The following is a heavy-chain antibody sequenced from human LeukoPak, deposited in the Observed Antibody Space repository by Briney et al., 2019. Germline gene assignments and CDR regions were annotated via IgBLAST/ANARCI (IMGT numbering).Heavy chain of an antibody. CDR2: IPHGGNT. Sequence: SETLSLTCIVSGGSISTSNRYWGWIRQPPGKGLEWIGTIPHGGNTYYNPSVKSRVTIFVDTPRNHFSLRLSSVTASDTAVYYCARIYSITTSCFDHWGQGMQVTVSS. CDR3: ARIYSITTSCFDH. J-gene: IGHJ4*02. D-gene: IGHD1-26*01. V-gene: IGHV4-39*01. CDR1: GGSISTSNRY.